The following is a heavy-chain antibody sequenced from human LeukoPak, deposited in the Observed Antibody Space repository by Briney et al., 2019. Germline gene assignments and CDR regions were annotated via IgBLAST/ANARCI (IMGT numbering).Heavy chain of an antibody. CDR3: AKGLSKIIEY. D-gene: IGHD2/OR15-2a*01. J-gene: IGHJ4*02. CDR1: GFTFSNYA. V-gene: IGHV3-30*02. Sequence: GGSLRLSCAVSGFTFSNYAMHWVRQAPGKGLEWVAFIRYDGSNKYYADSVKGRFTISRDNSKDTLYLQMNSLRAEDTAVYYCAKGLSKIIEYRGQGTLVTVSS. CDR2: IRYDGSNK.